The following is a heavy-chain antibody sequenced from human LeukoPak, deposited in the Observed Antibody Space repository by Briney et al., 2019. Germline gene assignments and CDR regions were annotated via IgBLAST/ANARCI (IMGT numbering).Heavy chain of an antibody. V-gene: IGHV3-23*01. J-gene: IGHJ2*01. CDR1: GFTFSSYG. D-gene: IGHD6-13*01. CDR2: ISGSGGST. CDR3: ARAAYSSTWYSRYFDL. Sequence: GGSLRLSCAASGFTFSSYGMSWVRQAPGKGLEWVSAISGSGGSTYYADSVKGRFTISRDNSKNTLHLQMNSLRAGDTAVYYCARAAYSSTWYSRYFDLWGRGTLVTVSS.